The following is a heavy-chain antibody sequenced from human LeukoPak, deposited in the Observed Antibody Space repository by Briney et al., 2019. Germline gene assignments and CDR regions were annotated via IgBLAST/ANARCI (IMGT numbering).Heavy chain of an antibody. V-gene: IGHV3-30*03. Sequence: GGSLRLSCVASGFIFSTYGMNWVRQAPGKGLEWVAVISYEGGNKDYSDSVKGRFTVSRDNGKSSLYLQMNSLRVEDTALYYCVRQFASWGQGTLVTVSS. J-gene: IGHJ4*02. CDR1: GFIFSTYG. CDR3: VRQFAS. CDR2: ISYEGGNK.